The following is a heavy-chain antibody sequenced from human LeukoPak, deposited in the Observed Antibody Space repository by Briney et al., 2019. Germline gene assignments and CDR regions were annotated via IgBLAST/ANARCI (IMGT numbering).Heavy chain of an antibody. CDR2: ISSSGSTI. V-gene: IGHV3-48*04. CDR3: AKDPNGDYDGYMDV. CDR1: GFTFSSYS. J-gene: IGHJ6*03. Sequence: GGSLRLSCAASGFTFSSYSMNWVRQAPGKGLEWVSYISSSGSTIYYADSVKGRFTISRDNAKNSLYLQMNSLRAEDTAVYYCAKDPNGDYDGYMDVRGKGTTVTVSS. D-gene: IGHD4-17*01.